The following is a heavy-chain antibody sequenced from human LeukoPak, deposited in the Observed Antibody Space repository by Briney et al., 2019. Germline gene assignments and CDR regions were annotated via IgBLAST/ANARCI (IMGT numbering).Heavy chain of an antibody. CDR2: TYYRSKWYN. CDR1: GDSVSSNSAA. Sequence: SQTLSLTCAISGDSVSSNSAAWDWIRQSPSRGLEWLGRTYYRSKWYNDYAVSVKSRITINPDTSKNQSSLQLNSVTPEDTAVYYCAREYYYGSGTYYPSLDVWGQGSTVTVSS. J-gene: IGHJ6*02. D-gene: IGHD3-10*01. CDR3: AREYYYGSGTYYPSLDV. V-gene: IGHV6-1*01.